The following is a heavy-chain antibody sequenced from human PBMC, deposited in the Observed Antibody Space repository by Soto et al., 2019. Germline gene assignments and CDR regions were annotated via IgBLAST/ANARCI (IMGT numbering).Heavy chain of an antibody. CDR1: GDSVSSNSAA. D-gene: IGHD3-22*01. CDR2: TYYRSKWYN. CDR3: ARGLYYYDSSGYYCSPFDY. J-gene: IGHJ4*02. Sequence: PSQTLSLTCAISGDSVSSNSAAWNWIRQSPSRGLEWLGRTYYRSKWYNDYAVSVKSRITINPDTSKNQFSLQLNSVTPEDTAVYYCARGLYYYDSSGYYCSPFDYWGQGTLVTVSS. V-gene: IGHV6-1*01.